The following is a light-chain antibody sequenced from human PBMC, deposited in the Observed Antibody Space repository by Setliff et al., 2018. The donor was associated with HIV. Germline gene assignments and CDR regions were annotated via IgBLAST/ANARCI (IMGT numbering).Light chain of an antibody. V-gene: IGLV2-14*01. CDR2: EVS. CDR1: SSDVGGYNY. J-gene: IGLJ2*01. CDR3: SSYTSSRTLG. Sequence: QSALTQPASVSGPPGQSITISCTGTSSDVGGYNYVSWYQQHPGKAPKLMIYEVSNRPSGVSNRFSGSKSGNTASLTISGLQAEDEADYYCSSYTSSRTLGFGGGTQLTVL.